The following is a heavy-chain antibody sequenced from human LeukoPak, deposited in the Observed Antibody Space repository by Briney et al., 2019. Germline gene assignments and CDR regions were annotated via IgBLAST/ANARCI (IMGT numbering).Heavy chain of an antibody. Sequence: SETLSLTCTVSGGSISSYYWSWIRQPPGKGLEWIGYIYYSGSTNYNPSLKSRVTISVDTSKNKFSLKLSSVTAADTAVYYCARGGSWSYYYDSSGWYFDYWGQGTLVTVSS. D-gene: IGHD3-22*01. CDR2: IYYSGST. V-gene: IGHV4-59*01. J-gene: IGHJ4*02. CDR1: GGSISSYY. CDR3: ARGGSWSYYYDSSGWYFDY.